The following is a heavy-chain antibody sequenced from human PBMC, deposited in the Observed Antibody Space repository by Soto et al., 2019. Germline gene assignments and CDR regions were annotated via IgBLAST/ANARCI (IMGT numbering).Heavy chain of an antibody. CDR1: GFIFSNYA. CDR2: ISGSGATT. CDR3: TKGGIPRRYNIPTVYFDF. Sequence: GGSLRLSCAASGFIFSNYAMSWVRQAPGRGLEWVSAISGSGATTYYPDSVKGRLTISRDNSKNTLYLQMNNLRADDTAVYYCTKGGIPRRYNIPTVYFDFWGQGSLGTV. J-gene: IGHJ4*02. D-gene: IGHD4-17*01. V-gene: IGHV3-23*01.